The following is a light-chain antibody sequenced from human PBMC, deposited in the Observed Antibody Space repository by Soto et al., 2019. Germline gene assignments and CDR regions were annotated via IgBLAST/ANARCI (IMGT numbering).Light chain of an antibody. CDR1: SSNIGSNY. V-gene: IGLV1-47*02. CDR2: SNN. J-gene: IGLJ2*01. CDR3: ATWDDSLSGLV. Sequence: QSVLTQPPSASRTPGQRLTISCSGSSSNIGSNYVYWYQQLPGTAPKLLIYSNNQRPSGVPDRFSSSKSGTSASLAISGLRSEDEADYYCATWDDSLSGLVFGGGTQLTVL.